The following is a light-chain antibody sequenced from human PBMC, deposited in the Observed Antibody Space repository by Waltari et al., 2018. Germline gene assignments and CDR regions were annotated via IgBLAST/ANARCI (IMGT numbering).Light chain of an antibody. J-gene: IGLJ1*01. Sequence: SYVLTQPPSVSVAPAETASLTCGGDNIGSYSLPWYQQKPGQAPVLVIFYDSDRPSGIPARFSGSNSGNTATLTITSVEAGDEARYYCQVWHADIDPGVFGTGTEVTVL. CDR1: NIGSYS. V-gene: IGLV3-21*04. CDR3: QVWHADIDPGV. CDR2: YDS.